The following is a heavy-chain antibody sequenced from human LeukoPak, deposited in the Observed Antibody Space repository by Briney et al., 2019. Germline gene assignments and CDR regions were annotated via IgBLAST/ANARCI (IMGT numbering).Heavy chain of an antibody. J-gene: IGHJ4*01. CDR1: GGTFSSSA. CDR2: MVPSFNTR. D-gene: IGHD2-15*01. V-gene: IGHV1-69*01. Sequence: SVKVSCKASGGTFSSSAISWVRQAPGQGLEWMGGMVPSFNTRNYAQKVQVRVTITADESPGTAYIDLRSLRPEEPAVYYYASGGYCSGGSCYGFYYW. CDR3: ASGGYCSGGSCYGFYY.